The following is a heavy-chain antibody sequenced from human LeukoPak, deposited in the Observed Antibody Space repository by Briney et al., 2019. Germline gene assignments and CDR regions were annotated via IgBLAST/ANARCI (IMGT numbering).Heavy chain of an antibody. V-gene: IGHV4-59*13. Sequence: PSETLSLTCTVSGGSISSYYWSWIRQPPGKGLEWIGYIYYSGSTNYNPSLKSRVTISVDTSKNQFSLKLSSVTAADTAVYYCARDIPSYYYYDSSGYSRGAFDIWGQGTMVTVSS. D-gene: IGHD3-22*01. CDR2: IYYSGST. CDR1: GGSISSYY. CDR3: ARDIPSYYYYDSSGYSRGAFDI. J-gene: IGHJ3*02.